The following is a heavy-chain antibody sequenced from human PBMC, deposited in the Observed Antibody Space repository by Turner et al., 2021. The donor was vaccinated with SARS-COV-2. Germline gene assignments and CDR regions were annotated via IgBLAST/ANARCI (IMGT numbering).Heavy chain of an antibody. CDR3: AREWWESTTITTAAYYYGMDV. V-gene: IGHV4-4*07. J-gene: IGHJ6*02. D-gene: IGHD5-12*01. CDR1: GGPLSSYY. Sequence: QVQLQKSGPGLVKPSETLSLTCTVSGGPLSSYYWSLIRQPAGNGLEWNGRLYTSGSTNYNPSLKRRVTMSVATSKTQFSLKLNSVTAAGTAVYDFAREWWESTTITTAAYYYGMDVWGQGTTVTVSS. CDR2: LYTSGST.